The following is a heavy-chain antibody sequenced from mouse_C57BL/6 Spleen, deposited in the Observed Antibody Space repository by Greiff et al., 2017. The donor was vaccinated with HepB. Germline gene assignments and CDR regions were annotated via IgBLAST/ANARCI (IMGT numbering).Heavy chain of an antibody. CDR1: GYSITSGYY. Sequence: DVKLQESGPGLVKPSQSLSLTCSVTGYSITSGYYWNWIRQFPGNKLEWMGYISYDGSNNYNPSLKNRISITRDTSKNQFFLKLNSVTTEDTATYYCARDLITTGYWGQGTTLTVSS. J-gene: IGHJ2*01. CDR3: ARDLITTGY. V-gene: IGHV3-6*01. CDR2: ISYDGSN. D-gene: IGHD1-1*01.